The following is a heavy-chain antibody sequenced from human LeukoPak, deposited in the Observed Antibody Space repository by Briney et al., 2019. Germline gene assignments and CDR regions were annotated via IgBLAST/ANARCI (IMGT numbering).Heavy chain of an antibody. Sequence: GGSLRLSCAASGFTFSKYWMHWVRQAPGKGLVWISRINGDGSITTHADSVKGRFTISRDNAKNTVYLQMNSLRAEDTAVYYCARAWGSYDSFDIWGPGTMVTVSS. CDR3: ARAWGSYDSFDI. D-gene: IGHD3-16*01. V-gene: IGHV3-74*01. CDR2: INGDGSIT. J-gene: IGHJ3*02. CDR1: GFTFSKYW.